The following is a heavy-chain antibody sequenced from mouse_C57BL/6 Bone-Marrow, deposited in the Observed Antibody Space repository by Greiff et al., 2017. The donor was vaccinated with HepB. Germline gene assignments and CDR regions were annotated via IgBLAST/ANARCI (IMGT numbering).Heavy chain of an antibody. D-gene: IGHD3-2*02. J-gene: IGHJ3*01. V-gene: IGHV1-81*01. CDR3: AREESDSSGYPFAY. CDR1: GYTFTSYG. Sequence: QVQLQQSGAELARPGASVKLSCKASGYTFTSYGISWVKQRTGQGLEWIGEIYPRSGNTYYNEKFKGKATLTADKSSSTAYMELRGLTSEDSAVYFCAREESDSSGYPFAYWGQGTLVTVSA. CDR2: IYPRSGNT.